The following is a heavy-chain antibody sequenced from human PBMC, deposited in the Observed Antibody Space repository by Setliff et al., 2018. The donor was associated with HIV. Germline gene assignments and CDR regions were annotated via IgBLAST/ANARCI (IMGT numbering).Heavy chain of an antibody. CDR2: IYTSGTSTSGST. CDR3: YRGRPLSSTWYGAFDY. Sequence: SETLSLTCTVSGDSISSDTFYWSWVRQPAGRGLEWIGRIYTSGTSTSGSTKYNPSIGSRVTISLDTPKNQFSLRLNSVTAADTAVYYCYRGRPLSSTWYGAFDYWGQGSLVTVSS. V-gene: IGHV4-61*02. J-gene: IGHJ4*02. CDR1: GDSISSDTFY. D-gene: IGHD6-13*01.